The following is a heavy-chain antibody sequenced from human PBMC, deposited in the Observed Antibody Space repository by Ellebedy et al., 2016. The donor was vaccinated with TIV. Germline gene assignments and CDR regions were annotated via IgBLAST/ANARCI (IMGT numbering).Heavy chain of an antibody. Sequence: MPSEILSLTCSVSGASTDSYFWSWIRQPPGKGLQWIGYMYYSGSANYNPSLESRVNISIDTSKNQVSLKLSSVTAADTAVYYCARVPYSSGWYFDYWGQGTLVTVSS. J-gene: IGHJ4*02. V-gene: IGHV4-59*08. D-gene: IGHD6-19*01. CDR3: ARVPYSSGWYFDY. CDR2: MYYSGSA. CDR1: GASTDSYF.